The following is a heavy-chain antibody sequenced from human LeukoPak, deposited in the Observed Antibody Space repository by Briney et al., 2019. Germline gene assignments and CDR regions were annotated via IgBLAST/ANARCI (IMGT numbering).Heavy chain of an antibody. V-gene: IGHV4-39*07. CDR3: ARGVDY. CDR2: IFYSGST. J-gene: IGHJ4*02. CDR1: GGPISSNDYY. Sequence: SETLSLTCTVSGGPISSNDYYWGWIRQSPGKGLEWIANIFYSGSTHYNPSLKSRVTISVDTSKNQFSLKLSSVTAADTAVYYCARGVDYWGQGTLVTVSS.